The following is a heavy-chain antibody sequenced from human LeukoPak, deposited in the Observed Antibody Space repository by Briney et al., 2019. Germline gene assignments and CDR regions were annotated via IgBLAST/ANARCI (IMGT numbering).Heavy chain of an antibody. V-gene: IGHV3-23*01. Sequence: GGSLRLSCAASGFTFNNYAMSWVRQAPGKGLEWVSAISGSGGISFYADSVKGRFTISRDNAKNSLYLQMNSLRAEDTAVYYCASTTRDYVWGTVDAFDIWGQGTMVTVSS. CDR1: GFTFNNYA. D-gene: IGHD3-16*01. CDR2: ISGSGGIS. CDR3: ASTTRDYVWGTVDAFDI. J-gene: IGHJ3*02.